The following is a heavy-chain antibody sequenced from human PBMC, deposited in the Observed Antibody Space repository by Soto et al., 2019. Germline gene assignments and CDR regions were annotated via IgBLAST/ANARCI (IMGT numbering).Heavy chain of an antibody. CDR1: GFTFSGSA. V-gene: IGHV3-73*01. D-gene: IGHD4-17*01. Sequence: EVQLVESGGGLVQPGGSLKLSCAASGFTFSGSAMHWVRQASGKGLEWVGRIRSKANSYATAYAASVKGRFTISRDDSKNTAYLQVNSLKTEDTAVYYCTRPSDYGDYIDYWGQGTLVTVSS. J-gene: IGHJ4*02. CDR3: TRPSDYGDYIDY. CDR2: IRSKANSYAT.